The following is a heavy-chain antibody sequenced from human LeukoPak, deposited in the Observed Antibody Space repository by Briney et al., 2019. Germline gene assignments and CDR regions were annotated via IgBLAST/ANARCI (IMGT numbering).Heavy chain of an antibody. CDR3: AAEDYDFWSGYAQLPDY. Sequence: PSETLSLTCAVYGGSFSEYYWSWIRQPPGKGVEWVGEINHSGSTNYNPSPKSRVTISVDTSKNQFSLKLSSVTAADTAVYYCAAEDYDFWSGYAQLPDYWGQGTLVTVSS. J-gene: IGHJ4*02. CDR1: GGSFSEYY. D-gene: IGHD3-3*01. CDR2: INHSGST. V-gene: IGHV4-34*01.